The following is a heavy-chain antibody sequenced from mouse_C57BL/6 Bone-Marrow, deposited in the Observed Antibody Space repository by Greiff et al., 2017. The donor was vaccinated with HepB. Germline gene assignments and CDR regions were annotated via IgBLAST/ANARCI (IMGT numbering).Heavy chain of an antibody. Sequence: QVQLQQPGAELVMPGASVKLSCKASGYTFTSYWMHWVKQRPGQGLEWIGEIDPSDSYTNYNQKFKGKSTLTVDKSSSTAYMQLSSLTSEDSAVYYCARVGDYGSSRFAYWGQGTLVTVSA. D-gene: IGHD1-1*01. CDR3: ARVGDYGSSRFAY. J-gene: IGHJ3*01. CDR1: GYTFTSYW. CDR2: IDPSDSYT. V-gene: IGHV1-69*01.